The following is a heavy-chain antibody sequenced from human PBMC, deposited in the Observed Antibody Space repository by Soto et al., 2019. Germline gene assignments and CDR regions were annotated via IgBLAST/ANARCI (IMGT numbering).Heavy chain of an antibody. J-gene: IGHJ4*02. CDR3: AKDAAGYSYGSRYFDY. CDR2: ISYDGSNK. Sequence: GGSLRLSCAASGFTFSSYGMHWVRQAPGKGQEWVAVISYDGSNKYYADSVKGRFTISRDNSKNTLYLQMNSLRAEDTAVYYCAKDAAGYSYGSRYFDYWGQGTLVTVSS. D-gene: IGHD5-18*01. V-gene: IGHV3-30*18. CDR1: GFTFSSYG.